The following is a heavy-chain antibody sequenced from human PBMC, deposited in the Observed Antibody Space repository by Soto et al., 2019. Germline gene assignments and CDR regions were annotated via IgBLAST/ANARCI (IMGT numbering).Heavy chain of an antibody. J-gene: IGHJ6*02. Sequence: PGGPLRLSCAASGFTISNYGMHWVRQAPGKGLEWVAVISYDGTITYYADSVKGRFTISRDNSKNTLYLQMNSLRTEDTAVYYCATTRVGPCSSSICFSGIFDGMDVWGQGTTVTVSS. CDR1: GFTISNYG. CDR3: ATTRVGPCSSSICFSGIFDGMDV. D-gene: IGHD2-2*01. V-gene: IGHV3-30-3*01. CDR2: ISYDGTIT.